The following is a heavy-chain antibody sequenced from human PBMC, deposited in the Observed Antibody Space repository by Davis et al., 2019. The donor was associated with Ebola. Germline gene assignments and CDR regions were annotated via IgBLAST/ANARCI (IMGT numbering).Heavy chain of an antibody. CDR1: GYTFTSYY. V-gene: IGHV1-46*01. J-gene: IGHJ4*02. D-gene: IGHD4-17*01. Sequence: AASVKVSCKASGYTFTSYYMHWVRQAPGQGLEWMGIINPSGDSTSYAQKFQGRVTMTRDTSISTAYMELSRLRSDDTAVYYCARVSGDYTTFGYWGQGTLVTVSS. CDR2: INPSGDST. CDR3: ARVSGDYTTFGY.